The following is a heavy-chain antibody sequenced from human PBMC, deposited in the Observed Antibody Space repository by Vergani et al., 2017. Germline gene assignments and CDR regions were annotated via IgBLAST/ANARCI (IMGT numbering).Heavy chain of an antibody. J-gene: IGHJ4*02. V-gene: IGHV3-11*06. CDR2: ISSSNSYT. D-gene: IGHD3-22*01. CDR3: ASRHYYYDTSWSVDY. Sequence: VQLVESGGGLVKPGGSLRLSCAASGFTFSDYYMSWIRQAPGKGLEWVSYISSSNSYTNYADSVKGRFTISRDNAKKSLYLQMNSLRAEDTAVYYCASRHYYYDTSWSVDYWGQGTLVTVSS. CDR1: GFTFSDYY.